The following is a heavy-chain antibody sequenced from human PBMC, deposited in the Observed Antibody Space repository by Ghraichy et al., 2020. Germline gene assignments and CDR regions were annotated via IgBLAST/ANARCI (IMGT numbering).Heavy chain of an antibody. V-gene: IGHV1-3*01. Sequence: ASVKVSCKASGYTFTNYAMHWVRQAPGQRLEWMGWINDGNGNIKYSQIFQGRLTITRDTSASTAHMELSSLRSEDTAVYYCARFGEWYPFDYWGQGTLVTVSS. CDR1: GYTFTNYA. J-gene: IGHJ4*02. CDR2: INDGNGNI. CDR3: ARFGEWYPFDY. D-gene: IGHD2-8*01.